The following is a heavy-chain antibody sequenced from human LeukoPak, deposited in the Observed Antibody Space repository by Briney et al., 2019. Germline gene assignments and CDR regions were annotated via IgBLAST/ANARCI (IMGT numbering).Heavy chain of an antibody. D-gene: IGHD6-13*01. V-gene: IGHV5-51*01. Sequence: GESLKISCKGSGYSFTTYWIGWVRQMPGKGLEWMGIIYPGDSDTRYSPYFQGQVTISADKSISTASLQWSSLKASDSAMYYCARQKVYGITAPGPVISYYYYYMDVWGKGNTVTISS. CDR3: ARQKVYGITAPGPVISYYYYYMDV. CDR1: GYSFTTYW. CDR2: IYPGDSDT. J-gene: IGHJ6*03.